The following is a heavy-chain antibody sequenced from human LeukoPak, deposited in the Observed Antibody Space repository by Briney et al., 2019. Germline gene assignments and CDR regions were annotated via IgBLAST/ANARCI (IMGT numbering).Heavy chain of an antibody. CDR2: INHSGST. Sequence: SETLSLTCAVYGGSFSGYYWSWIRQPPGKGLEWIGEINHSGSTNYNPSLKSRVTISVDTSKNQFSLKLSSVTAADTAVYYCARVPGDGDYDRWYFDLWGRGTLVTVSS. D-gene: IGHD4-17*01. J-gene: IGHJ2*01. CDR1: GGSFSGYY. CDR3: ARVPGDGDYDRWYFDL. V-gene: IGHV4-34*01.